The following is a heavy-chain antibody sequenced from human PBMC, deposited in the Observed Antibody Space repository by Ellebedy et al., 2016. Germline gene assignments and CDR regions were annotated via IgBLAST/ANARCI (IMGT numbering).Heavy chain of an antibody. CDR2: ITSSGDRT. J-gene: IGHJ4*02. D-gene: IGHD3-10*01. CDR3: ANVGGSGTYYNGY. Sequence: GGSLRLSCAASGFSFSSYAMSWVRQAPGKGLEWVSAITSSGDRTNYADSVKGRFTISRDNSKNRLYLQMSSLKVEDTATYYCANVGGSGTYYNGYWGQGTLVTVSS. V-gene: IGHV3-23*01. CDR1: GFSFSSYA.